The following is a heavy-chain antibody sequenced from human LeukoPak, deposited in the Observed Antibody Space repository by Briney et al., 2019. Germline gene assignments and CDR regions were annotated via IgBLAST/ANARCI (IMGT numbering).Heavy chain of an antibody. J-gene: IGHJ4*02. V-gene: IGHV4-39*07. CDR1: GGSISTSNYY. CDR2: IYYSGST. D-gene: IGHD3-10*01. Sequence: SETLSLTCTVSGGSISTSNYYWGWIRQPPGKGLEWIGSIYYSGSTYYNPSLKSRVTISVDTSKNQFSLKLSSVTAADTAVYYCARVLWFGELLRGTFDYWGQGTLVTVSS. CDR3: ARVLWFGELLRGTFDY.